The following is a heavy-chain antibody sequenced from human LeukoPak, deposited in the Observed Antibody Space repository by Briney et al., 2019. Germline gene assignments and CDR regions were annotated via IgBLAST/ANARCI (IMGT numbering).Heavy chain of an antibody. CDR2: INHSGST. D-gene: IGHD4-17*01. J-gene: IGHJ4*02. CDR3: ARADYGDYPNDY. Sequence: PSETLSLTCAVSGGSFSGYYWSWVRQPPGKGLEWIGEINHSGSTNYNPSLKSRVTISVDTSKNQFSLKLSSVTAADTAVYSCARADYGDYPNDYWGQGTLVTVSS. CDR1: GGSFSGYY. V-gene: IGHV4-34*01.